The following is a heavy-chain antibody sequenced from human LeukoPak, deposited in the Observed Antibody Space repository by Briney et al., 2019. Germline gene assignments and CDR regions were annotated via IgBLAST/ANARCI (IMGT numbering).Heavy chain of an antibody. CDR1: GGSLSGYY. CDR3: ARGGGSFNWFDP. V-gene: IGHV4-34*01. J-gene: IGHJ5*02. Sequence: PSETLSLTCAVSGGSLSGYYWTWIRQPPGKGLEWIGEINHSGSTNYNPSLKSRVTISVDTSKNQFSLKLSSVTAADTAVYYCARGGGSFNWFDPWGQGTLVTVSS. CDR2: INHSGST. D-gene: IGHD2-15*01.